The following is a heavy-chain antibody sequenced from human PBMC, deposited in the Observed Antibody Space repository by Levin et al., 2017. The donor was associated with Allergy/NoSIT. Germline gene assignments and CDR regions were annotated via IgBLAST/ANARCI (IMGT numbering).Heavy chain of an antibody. CDR2: IWNDGENK. CDR3: ARVFDTWYMDV. J-gene: IGHJ6*03. D-gene: IGHD3-16*01. Sequence: GESLKISCAASGFTFSSYGVHWVRQAPGRGLEWVALIWNDGENKYYADSVKGRFTISRDNSKNTVYLQMNSLRVEDTALYYCARVFDTWYMDVWGRGTTVTVSS. CDR1: GFTFSSYG. V-gene: IGHV3-33*01.